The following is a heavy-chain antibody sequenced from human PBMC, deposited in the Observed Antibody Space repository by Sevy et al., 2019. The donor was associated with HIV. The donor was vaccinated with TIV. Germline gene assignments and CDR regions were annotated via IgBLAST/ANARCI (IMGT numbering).Heavy chain of an antibody. Sequence: ASVKVSCKASGGTFSSYAISWVRQAPGQGLEWMGGIIPIFGTANYAQKFQGRVTITADESTSTAYMELGSLRSEDTAVYYCARDDIVVVVAATSYYYGMDVWGQGTTVTVSS. CDR1: GGTFSSYA. J-gene: IGHJ6*02. CDR2: IIPIFGTA. D-gene: IGHD2-15*01. CDR3: ARDDIVVVVAATSYYYGMDV. V-gene: IGHV1-69*13.